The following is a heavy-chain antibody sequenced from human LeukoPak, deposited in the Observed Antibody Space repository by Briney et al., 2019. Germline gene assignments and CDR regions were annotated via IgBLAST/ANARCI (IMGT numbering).Heavy chain of an antibody. Sequence: SETLSLTCTVSGYSISSGYYWGWIRQPPGKGLEWIGSIYHSGSTYYNPSLKSRVTISVDTSKNRFSLKLSSVTAADTAVYYCARITPLLGIRQLGPDELDYWGQGTLVTVSS. CDR3: ARITPLLGIRQLGPDELDY. CDR1: GYSISSGYY. CDR2: IYHSGST. D-gene: IGHD6-6*01. J-gene: IGHJ4*02. V-gene: IGHV4-38-2*02.